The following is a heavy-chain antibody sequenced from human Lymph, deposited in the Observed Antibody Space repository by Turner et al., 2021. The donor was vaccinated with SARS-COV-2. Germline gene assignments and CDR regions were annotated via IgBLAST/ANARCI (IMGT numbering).Heavy chain of an antibody. J-gene: IGHJ6*02. V-gene: IGHV3-21*01. CDR3: ARDYYDFWSGYNSYYYGMDV. CDR2: ISSRSSYI. Sequence: EVQLVEAGGGLVKPGGSLRLSCAASGFTFSSYSMNWVSQAPGKGLEWVSSISSRSSYIYNADSVKGRVTISRENAKNSQYLQMNSLRAEDTAVYYCARDYYDFWSGYNSYYYGMDVWGQGTTVTVSS. CDR1: GFTFSSYS. D-gene: IGHD3-3*01.